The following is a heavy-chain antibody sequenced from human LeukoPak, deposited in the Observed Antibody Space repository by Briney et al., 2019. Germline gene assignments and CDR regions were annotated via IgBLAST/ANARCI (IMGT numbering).Heavy chain of an antibody. CDR1: GFTFSSYN. V-gene: IGHV3-30*12. CDR3: ARRAGAYSHPYDY. Sequence: PGGSLRLSCATSGFTFSSYNMHWVRQAPGKGLEWVAFIQNDGINTYYADSVKGRFTISRDNSKNTLYLQMNSLRAEDTAVYYCARRAGAYSHPYDYWGQGTLVTVSS. D-gene: IGHD4/OR15-4a*01. CDR2: IQNDGINT. J-gene: IGHJ4*02.